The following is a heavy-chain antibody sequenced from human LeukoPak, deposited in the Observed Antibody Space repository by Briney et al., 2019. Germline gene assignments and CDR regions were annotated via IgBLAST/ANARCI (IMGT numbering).Heavy chain of an antibody. D-gene: IGHD4-17*01. CDR3: ARDPLYGDPSYYFDY. CDR2: ISSSSSCI. V-gene: IGHV3-21*01. CDR1: GFTFSSYS. J-gene: IGHJ4*02. Sequence: KAGGSLRLSCAASGFTFSSYSMNWVRQAPGKGLEWVSSISSSSSCIYHADSVKGRFTISRDNAKNSLYLQMNSLRAEDTAVYYCARDPLYGDPSYYFDYWGQGTLVTVSS.